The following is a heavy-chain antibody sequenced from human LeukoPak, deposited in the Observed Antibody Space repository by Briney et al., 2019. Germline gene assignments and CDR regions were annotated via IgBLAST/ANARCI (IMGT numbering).Heavy chain of an antibody. D-gene: IGHD4-17*01. CDR1: GGSFSGYY. J-gene: IGHJ2*01. CDR2: INHSGST. Sequence: PSETLSLTCAVYGGSFSGYYWSWIRQPPGRGLEWRGEINHSGSTNYTPSLKSRVTISVDTSKNQFSLKLSSGTAADTAVYYCATRNDYGDSAYWYFDIWGRGTPVTVSS. CDR3: ATRNDYGDSAYWYFDI. V-gene: IGHV4-34*01.